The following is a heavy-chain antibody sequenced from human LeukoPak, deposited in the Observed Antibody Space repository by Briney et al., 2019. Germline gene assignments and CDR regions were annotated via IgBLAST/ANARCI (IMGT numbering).Heavy chain of an antibody. J-gene: IGHJ3*02. D-gene: IGHD2-21*02. CDR3: ARRGRIVLVTTIPRDDAFDI. CDR1: GYTFSRYG. Sequence: ASVKVSCKASGYTFSRYGISWVRQAPGQGLGWMGWINTYNGNTNYGQKFQGRVTMTTDTSTSTVFMDLRSLRSDDTAVYYCARRGRIVLVTTIPRDDAFDIWGQGTMVTVSS. V-gene: IGHV1-18*01. CDR2: INTYNGNT.